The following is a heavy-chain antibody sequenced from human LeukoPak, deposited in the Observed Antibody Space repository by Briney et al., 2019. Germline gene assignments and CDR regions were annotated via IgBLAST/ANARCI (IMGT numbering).Heavy chain of an antibody. CDR2: ISGSGGST. J-gene: IGHJ5*02. CDR1: GFTFSSYA. D-gene: IGHD6-19*01. CDR3: ARGGWYNWFDP. V-gene: IGHV3-23*01. Sequence: GGSLRLSCAASGFTFSSYAVSWVRQAPGKGLEWVSAISGSGGSTYYADSVKGRFTISRDNSKNTLYLQMNSLRAEDTAVYYCARGGWYNWFDPWGQGTLVTVSS.